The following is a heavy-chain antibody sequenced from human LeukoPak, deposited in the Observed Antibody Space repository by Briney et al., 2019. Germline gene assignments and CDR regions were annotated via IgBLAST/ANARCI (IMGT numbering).Heavy chain of an antibody. CDR2: IKQDGSEK. CDR3: AREGDYDNLPGLDY. Sequence: GGSLRLSCAASGFTFSSYRMSWVRQAPGKGLEWVANIKQDGSEKYYVDSVKGRFTISRDNAKNSLYLQMNSLRAEDTAVYYCAREGDYDNLPGLDYWGQGTLVTVSS. J-gene: IGHJ4*02. CDR1: GFTFSSYR. V-gene: IGHV3-7*01. D-gene: IGHD3-9*01.